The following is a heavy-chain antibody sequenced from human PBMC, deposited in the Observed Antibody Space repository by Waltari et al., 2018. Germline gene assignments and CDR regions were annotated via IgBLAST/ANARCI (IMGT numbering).Heavy chain of an antibody. D-gene: IGHD1-1*01. Sequence: QVQLQESGPGLVKPSETLSLTCTVSGGSISSYYWSWIRQPPGKGLEWIGYIYYSGSTNYNPSLKSRVTISVDTSKNQFSLKLSSVTAADTAVYYCASAPSGSGMDVWGQGTTVTVSS. V-gene: IGHV4-59*01. CDR3: ASAPSGSGMDV. J-gene: IGHJ6*02. CDR2: IYYSGST. CDR1: GGSISSYY.